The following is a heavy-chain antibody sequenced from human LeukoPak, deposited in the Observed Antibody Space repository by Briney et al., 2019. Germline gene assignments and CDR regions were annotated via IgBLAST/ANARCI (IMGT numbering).Heavy chain of an antibody. J-gene: IGHJ4*02. V-gene: IGHV1-3*01. Sequence: PGASVKVSCKASGYTFSSYAMHWVRQAPGQRLECMGWINAVNGNTKYSQKFQDRVTITSDTSASTAYMELSSLRSEDTAVYYCAIHCSGGSCSRSYYFDYWGQGTLVAVSS. D-gene: IGHD2-15*01. CDR2: INAVNGNT. CDR1: GYTFSSYA. CDR3: AIHCSGGSCSRSYYFDY.